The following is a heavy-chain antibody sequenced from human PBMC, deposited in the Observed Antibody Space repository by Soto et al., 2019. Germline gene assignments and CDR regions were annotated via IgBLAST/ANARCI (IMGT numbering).Heavy chain of an antibody. CDR2: MNADSGNT. V-gene: IGHV1-8*02. CDR3: ARGRFGSSGYYYGGSRDAFDI. D-gene: IGHD3-22*01. Sequence: ASVKVSCKASGYTFTSYAMHWVRQAPGQRLEWMGWMNADSGNTSYAQKFQGRVTMTRNTSISTAYMELSSLRSEDTAVYYCARGRFGSSGYYYGGSRDAFDIWGQGTMVT. J-gene: IGHJ3*02. CDR1: GYTFTSYA.